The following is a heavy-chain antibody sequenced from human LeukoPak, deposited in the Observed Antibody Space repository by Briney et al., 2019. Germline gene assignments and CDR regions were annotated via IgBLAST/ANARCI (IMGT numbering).Heavy chain of an antibody. D-gene: IGHD3-22*01. CDR2: INPSGGYT. Sequence: ASVKVSCKASGYTFSNYYMHWVRQAPGQGLEWMGIINPSGGYTTYAQKFQGRVTMTRDTSTSTVSMELSSLRSEDTAVYFCARQEDSSGYYYYYWGQGTLVTVYS. J-gene: IGHJ4*02. V-gene: IGHV1-46*01. CDR3: ARQEDSSGYYYYY. CDR1: GYTFSNYY.